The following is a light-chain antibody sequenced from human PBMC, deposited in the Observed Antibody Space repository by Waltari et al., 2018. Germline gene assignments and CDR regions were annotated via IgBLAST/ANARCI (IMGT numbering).Light chain of an antibody. CDR1: RGISSY. V-gene: IGKV1-8*01. J-gene: IGKJ2*02. CDR3: QQYYSYPPCT. CDR2: AAS. Sequence: AIRMTQSPSSLSASTGDSVTITCRASRGISSYLAWYQQKPGKAPKLLIYAASTLQSGVPSRFSGSGSGTDFTLTISCLQSEDFATYYCQQYYSYPPCTFGQGTKLEIK.